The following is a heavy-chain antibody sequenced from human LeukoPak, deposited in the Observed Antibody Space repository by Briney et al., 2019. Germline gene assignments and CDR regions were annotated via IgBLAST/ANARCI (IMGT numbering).Heavy chain of an antibody. CDR3: ARWDTAMVDFDY. J-gene: IGHJ4*02. CDR2: IYYSGST. CDR1: GGSINSGNHY. D-gene: IGHD5-18*01. V-gene: IGHV4-39*07. Sequence: SETLSLTCTVSGGSINSGNHYWGWIRQSPGKGLEWIGNIYYSGSTYYNPSLKSRVTLSIDTSKNQFSLRLSSVTAADTAVYYCARWDTAMVDFDYWGQGTLVTVSS.